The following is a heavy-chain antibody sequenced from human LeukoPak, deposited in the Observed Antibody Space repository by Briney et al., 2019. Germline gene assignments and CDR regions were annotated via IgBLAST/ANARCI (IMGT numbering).Heavy chain of an antibody. CDR3: ATYSSGRRGYYFDS. J-gene: IGHJ4*02. V-gene: IGHV3-66*01. CDR1: GFTFSSYW. Sequence: GGSLRLSCAASGFTFSSYWMSWVRQAPGKGLEWVAISYSGNTTYCADSVRGRFTISRDKSKNRLHLQMNSLRAEDTAVYYCATYSSGRRGYYFDSWGQGTLVTVSS. CDR2: SYSGNTT. D-gene: IGHD6-19*01.